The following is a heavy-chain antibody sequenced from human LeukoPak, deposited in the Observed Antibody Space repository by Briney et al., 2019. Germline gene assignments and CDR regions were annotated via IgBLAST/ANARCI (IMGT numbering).Heavy chain of an antibody. Sequence: GGSLRLSCAASGFTFNNYGMHWVRRAPGKGLEWVAVISYDGPNKYYADSVKGRFTISRDNSKNTLYLQMNSLRAEDTAVYYSAKDHGDYQYYFDYWGQGTLVTVSS. CDR3: AKDHGDYQYYFDY. V-gene: IGHV3-30*18. CDR2: ISYDGPNK. J-gene: IGHJ4*02. D-gene: IGHD4-17*01. CDR1: GFTFNNYG.